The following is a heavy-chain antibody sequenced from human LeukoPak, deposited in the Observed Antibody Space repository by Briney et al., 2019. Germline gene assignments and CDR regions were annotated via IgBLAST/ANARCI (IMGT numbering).Heavy chain of an antibody. V-gene: IGHV4-59*01. CDR3: AGRAARFFDY. CDR2: IFYSGSS. J-gene: IGHJ4*02. D-gene: IGHD6-25*01. Sequence: PSETLSLTCTVSGDSLNSYYWTWIRQPPGDGPQWIGYIFYSGSSNYNASLRSRVAISVDTSKNQFSLKLTSVTAADTAVYYCAGRAARFFDYWGQGILVTVSS. CDR1: GDSLNSYY.